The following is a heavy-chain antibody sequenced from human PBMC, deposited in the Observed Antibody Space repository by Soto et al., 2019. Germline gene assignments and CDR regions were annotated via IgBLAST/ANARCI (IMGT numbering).Heavy chain of an antibody. V-gene: IGHV4-30-4*02. CDR3: ARGRYCLTRRCFPNCYDP. J-gene: IGHJ5*02. D-gene: IGHD2-15*01. CDR2: IYKSATT. CDR1: GDSITSVDYF. Sequence: KTSDTLSLTCSVSGDSITSVDYFWAWIRPPPGQSLEYIGYIYKSATTYYNPSFESRVAISLDTSKSQLSLNGTSVTAADTAVYFCARGRYCLTRRCFPNCYDPWGQGTLVTDSS.